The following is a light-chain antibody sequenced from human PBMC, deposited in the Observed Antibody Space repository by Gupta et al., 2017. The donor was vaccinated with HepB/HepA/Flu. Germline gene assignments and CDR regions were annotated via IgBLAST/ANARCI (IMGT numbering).Light chain of an antibody. Sequence: DIQMTQSPSSLSASVRDRVTITCRASQSISSYLNWYQQKPGKAPKLLIYAASSLQSGVPSRFSGSGSGTDLTLTISSLQPEDFATYYCQQSYSTPRTFGGGTKVEIK. CDR2: AAS. V-gene: IGKV1-39*01. J-gene: IGKJ4*01. CDR3: QQSYSTPRT. CDR1: QSISSY.